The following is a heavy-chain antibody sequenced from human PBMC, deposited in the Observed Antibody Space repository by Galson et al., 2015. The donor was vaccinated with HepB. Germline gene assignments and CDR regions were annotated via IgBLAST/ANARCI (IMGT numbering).Heavy chain of an antibody. J-gene: IGHJ6*02. CDR1: GFSLSTSGMC. V-gene: IGHV2-70*13. D-gene: IGHD3-16*02. CDR3: AQSKPGVITIGGIFVHYYYGMDV. CDR2: IDWDDNK. Sequence: PALVKPTQTLTLTCTFSGFSLSTSGMCVSWIRQPPGKALEWLALIDWDDNKYYSTSLKTRLTISKDTSKNQVVLTMTNMDPVDTATYYCAQSKPGVITIGGIFVHYYYGMDVWGQGTTVTVSS.